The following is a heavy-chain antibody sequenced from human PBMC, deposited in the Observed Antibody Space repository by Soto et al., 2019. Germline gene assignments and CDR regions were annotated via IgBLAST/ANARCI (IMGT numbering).Heavy chain of an antibody. CDR3: ARSPYSYGFNL. Sequence: SATLSLTGTVSCGSVISDDRYWNWIRQPPGKGLEWIGYIFYSGSAFYNPSLQSRVTISVDTSNNQFSLKMKSVTAADTAVYYCARSPYSYGFNLWGQGTLVTVSS. J-gene: IGHJ4*02. CDR2: IFYSGSA. D-gene: IGHD5-18*01. V-gene: IGHV4-30-4*01. CDR1: CGSVISDDRY.